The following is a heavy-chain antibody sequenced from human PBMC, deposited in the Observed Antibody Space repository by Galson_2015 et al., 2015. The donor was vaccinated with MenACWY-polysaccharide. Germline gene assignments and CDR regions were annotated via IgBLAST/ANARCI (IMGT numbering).Heavy chain of an antibody. CDR1: GFTFSSYG. CDR3: ARRHDCDHYHLYSGMDV. D-gene: IGHD4-17*01. J-gene: IGHJ6*02. Sequence: SLRLSCAASGFTFSSYGMHWVRQAPGKGLEWVAFIRYDGRDKYYADSVKGRFTLSRDNSKNTLYLQMDSLRAEDTAVYYCARRHDCDHYHLYSGMDVWGQGPPGIV. CDR2: IRYDGRDK. V-gene: IGHV3-30*02.